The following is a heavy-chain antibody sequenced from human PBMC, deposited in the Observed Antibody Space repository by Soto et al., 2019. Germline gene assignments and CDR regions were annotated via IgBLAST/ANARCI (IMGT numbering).Heavy chain of an antibody. V-gene: IGHV1-69*13. CDR3: ARMSIGRGRLNWFDP. CDR1: GGTFSSYA. CDR2: IIPIFGTA. J-gene: IGHJ5*02. Sequence: SVKVSCKASGGTFSSYAISWVRQAPGQGLEWMGGIIPIFGTANYAQKFQGRVTITADESTSTDYMELSSLRSEDTAVYYCARMSIGRGRLNWFDPWGQGTLVTVSS. D-gene: IGHD3-3*02.